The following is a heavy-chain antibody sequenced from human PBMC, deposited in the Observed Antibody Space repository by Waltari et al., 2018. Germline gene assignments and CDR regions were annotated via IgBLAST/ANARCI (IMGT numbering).Heavy chain of an antibody. D-gene: IGHD3-16*02. CDR1: GGSFSGYH. CDR3: AREVDYIWGSYRKGGWFDP. J-gene: IGHJ5*02. V-gene: IGHV4-34*01. Sequence: QVQLQQWGAGLLKPSETLSLTGAVYGGSFSGYHWSWLRQPPGKGLEWIGEINHSGSTNYNPSLKSRVTISVDTSKNQFSLKLSSVTAADTAVYYCAREVDYIWGSYRKGGWFDPWGQGTLVTVSS. CDR2: INHSGST.